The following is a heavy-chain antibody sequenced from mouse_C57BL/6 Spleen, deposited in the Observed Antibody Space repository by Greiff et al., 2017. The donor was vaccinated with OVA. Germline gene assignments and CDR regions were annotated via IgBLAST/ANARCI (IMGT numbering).Heavy chain of an antibody. V-gene: IGHV3-6*01. J-gene: IGHJ4*01. D-gene: IGHD2-4*01. CDR3: ARYYDYEDYAMDY. CDR1: GYSITSGYY. CDR2: ISYDGSN. Sequence: VQLKESGPGLVKPSQSLSLTCSVTGYSITSGYYWNWIRQFPGNKLEWMGYISYDGSNNYNPSLKNRISITRDTSKNQFFLKLNSVTTEDTATYYCARYYDYEDYAMDYWGQGTSVTVSS.